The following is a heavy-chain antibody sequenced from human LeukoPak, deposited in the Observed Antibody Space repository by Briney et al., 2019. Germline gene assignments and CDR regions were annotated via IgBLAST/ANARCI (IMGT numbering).Heavy chain of an antibody. CDR2: INSDGSWT. CDR1: GNYW. CDR3: VSFYETY. Sequence: GGSLRLSCAASGNYWMHWVRQAPGKGLVWVSHINSDGSWTSYADSVKGRFTISKDDAKNTVYLQMNSLRAEDTAVYYCVSFYETYWGRGTLVTVSS. D-gene: IGHD2/OR15-2a*01. V-gene: IGHV3-74*01. J-gene: IGHJ4*02.